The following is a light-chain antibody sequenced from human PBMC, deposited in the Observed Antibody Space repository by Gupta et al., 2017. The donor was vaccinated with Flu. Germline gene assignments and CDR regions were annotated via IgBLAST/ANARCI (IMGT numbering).Light chain of an antibody. Sequence: SDVDSNEFVSWYQHRPGQAPKLIIYDVAYRPSGVSNRFSGSKSGTTASLIISGLQAEDEAHYYCSSYTTSGVPLFVFGTGTRVTVL. CDR2: DVA. J-gene: IGLJ1*01. CDR1: SDVDSNEF. V-gene: IGLV2-14*03. CDR3: SSYTTSGVPLFV.